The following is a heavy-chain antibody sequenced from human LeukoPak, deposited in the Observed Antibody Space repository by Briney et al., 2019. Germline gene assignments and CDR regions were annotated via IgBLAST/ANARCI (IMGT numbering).Heavy chain of an antibody. CDR1: GGSISSYY. J-gene: IGHJ3*02. Sequence: PSETLSLTCTVSGGSISSYYWSWIRQPPGKGLEWIGYSSYSGSTSYNPSLKSRVTIAVDTSKNQFSLRLRSVTAADTAVYYCATVRWNDVDAFDIWGQGTMVTVSS. D-gene: IGHD1-1*01. CDR3: ATVRWNDVDAFDI. CDR2: SSYSGST. V-gene: IGHV4-59*01.